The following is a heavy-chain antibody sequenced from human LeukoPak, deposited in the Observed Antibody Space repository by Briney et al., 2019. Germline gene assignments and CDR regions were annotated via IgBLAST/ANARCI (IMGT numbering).Heavy chain of an antibody. V-gene: IGHV1-69*01. D-gene: IGHD3-3*01. CDR2: IIPIFGTA. CDR1: GGTFSSYA. CDR3: ARDDTYYDFWSGPPADYYYYYGMDV. J-gene: IGHJ6*02. Sequence: ASVKVSCKASGGTFSSYAISWVRQAPGQGLEWMGGIIPIFGTANYAQKFQGRVTITADESTSTAYMELSSLRSEDTAVYYCARDDTYYDFWSGPPADYYYYYGMDVWGQGTTVTVSS.